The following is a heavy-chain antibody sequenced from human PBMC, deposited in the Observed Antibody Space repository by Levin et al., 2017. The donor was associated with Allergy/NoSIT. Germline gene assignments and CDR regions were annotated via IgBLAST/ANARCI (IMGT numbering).Heavy chain of an antibody. CDR3: AGSSRGYGTIDS. Sequence: GGSLRLSCAASGFTFSSYALSWVHQAPGQGLEWVSAIYVSADSTYYSDSVKGRFTISRDSSKNTLYLHMSSLRAEDTAVYYCAGSSRGYGTIDSWGQGTLVTVSS. CDR2: IYVSADST. V-gene: IGHV3-23*01. J-gene: IGHJ4*02. CDR1: GFTFSSYA. D-gene: IGHD5-12*01.